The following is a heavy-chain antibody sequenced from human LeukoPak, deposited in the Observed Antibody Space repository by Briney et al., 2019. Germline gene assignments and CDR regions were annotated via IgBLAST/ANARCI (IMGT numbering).Heavy chain of an antibody. CDR1: GFTVSSNY. V-gene: IGHV3-66*02. Sequence: GGSLRLSCAASGFTVSSNYMSWVRQAPGKGLEWVSVIYSGGSTYYAVSVKGRFTISRDNSKNTLYLQMNSLRAEDTAVYYCARENYGDYPEDYWGQGTLVTVSS. J-gene: IGHJ4*02. CDR2: IYSGGST. D-gene: IGHD4-17*01. CDR3: ARENYGDYPEDY.